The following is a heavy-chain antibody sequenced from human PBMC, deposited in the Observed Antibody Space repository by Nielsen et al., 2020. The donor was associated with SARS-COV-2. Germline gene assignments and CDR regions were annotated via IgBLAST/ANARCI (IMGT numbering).Heavy chain of an antibody. CDR1: GFTFSRFG. D-gene: IGHD3-10*01. V-gene: IGHV3-30*18. CDR2: ISYDGSDQ. CDR3: VKDGAYYGVRGVVHFGY. Sequence: GSLRLSCAASGFTFSRFGMHWVRQTPGKGLEWVAYISYDGSDQYYEDSLKGRFTISRDNSKNILYLQMNNLRAEDTAVYYCVKDGAYYGVRGVVHFGYGGRGTVVTVSP. J-gene: IGHJ4*02.